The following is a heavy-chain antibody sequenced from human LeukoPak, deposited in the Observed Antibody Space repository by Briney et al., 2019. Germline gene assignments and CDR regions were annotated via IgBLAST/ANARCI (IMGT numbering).Heavy chain of an antibody. J-gene: IGHJ4*02. CDR3: ARDGFAYPTYYYDSSGYPHFDY. CDR1: GYTFTSYD. CDR2: MNPNSGNT. Sequence: ASVKVSCKASGYTFTSYDINWVRQATGQGLEWMGWMNPNSGNTSYAQKFQGRVTMTRDTSTSTVYMELSSLRSEDTAVYYCARDGFAYPTYYYDSSGYPHFDYWGQGTLVTVSS. D-gene: IGHD3-22*01. V-gene: IGHV1-8*01.